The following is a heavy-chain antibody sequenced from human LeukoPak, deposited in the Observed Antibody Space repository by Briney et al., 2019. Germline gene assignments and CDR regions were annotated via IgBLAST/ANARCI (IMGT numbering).Heavy chain of an antibody. CDR2: ISAYNGNT. V-gene: IGHV1-18*01. D-gene: IGHD3-10*01. CDR1: GYTFTSYG. J-gene: IGHJ4*02. CDR3: ARGPSTGYELLWFGGLHFDY. Sequence: ASVKVSCKASGYTFTSYGISWVRQAPGQGLEWMGWISAYNGNTNYAQKLQGRVTMTTDTSTSTAYMELRSLRSDDTAVYYCARGPSTGYELLWFGGLHFDYWGRGTLVSVSS.